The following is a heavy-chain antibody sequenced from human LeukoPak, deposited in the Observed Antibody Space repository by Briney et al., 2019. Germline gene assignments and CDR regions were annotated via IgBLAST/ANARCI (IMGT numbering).Heavy chain of an antibody. Sequence: GALRLSCAASGFTFSSYAMSWVRQAPGKGLEWVSYISSSGNSTYYSDSVRGRFTISRDNAKNSLHLQMNSLRAEDTAVYYCARDGGSSWYFDYWGQGTLATVSS. CDR3: ARDGGSSWYFDY. CDR2: ISSSGNST. V-gene: IGHV3-48*04. CDR1: GFTFSSYA. D-gene: IGHD6-13*01. J-gene: IGHJ4*02.